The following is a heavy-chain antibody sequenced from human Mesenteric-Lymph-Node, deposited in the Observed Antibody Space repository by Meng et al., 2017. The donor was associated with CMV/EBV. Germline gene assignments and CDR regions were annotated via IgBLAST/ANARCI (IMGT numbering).Heavy chain of an antibody. CDR2: VYYSGRT. CDR3: ARDRSEYYDFWSGKGSFDS. J-gene: IGHJ4*02. CDR1: GGSIISSSYY. Sequence: GSLRLSCTVSGGSIISSSYYWGWIRHPPGKGLEWIGTVYYSGRTYYNPSLESRVTISVDTSKNQFSLKLSSVTAADTAVYYCARDRSEYYDFWSGKGSFDSWGQGTPVTVSS. D-gene: IGHD3-3*01. V-gene: IGHV4-39*07.